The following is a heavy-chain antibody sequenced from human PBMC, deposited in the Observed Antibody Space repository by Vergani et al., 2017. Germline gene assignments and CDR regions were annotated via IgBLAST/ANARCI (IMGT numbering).Heavy chain of an antibody. J-gene: IGHJ4*02. CDR2: IYTSGST. CDR1: GGSISSGSYY. Sequence: QVQLQESGPGLVKPSQTLSLTCTVSGGSISSGSYYWSWIRQPAGKGLEWIGRIYTSGSTHYNPSLKSRVTISVDTSKNQFSLKLSSVTAADTAVYYCARAPSGYDQGADYWGQGTLVTVSS. V-gene: IGHV4-61*02. D-gene: IGHD5-12*01. CDR3: ARAPSGYDQGADY.